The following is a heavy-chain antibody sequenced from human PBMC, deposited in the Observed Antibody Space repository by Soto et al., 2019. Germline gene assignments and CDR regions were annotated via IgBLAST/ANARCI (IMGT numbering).Heavy chain of an antibody. Sequence: EGQLLESGGGLVQPGGSLRLSCAASGFSFTTFAMSWVRQAPGKGLDWVSTISASAGSTYYADSVKGRFTISRDNSKNILYLQMNSLRAEDTAVYYCAKLRGATYYYPMDVWGQGTTVTVSS. D-gene: IGHD3-10*01. CDR3: AKLRGATYYYPMDV. CDR1: GFSFTTFA. V-gene: IGHV3-23*01. J-gene: IGHJ6*02. CDR2: ISASAGST.